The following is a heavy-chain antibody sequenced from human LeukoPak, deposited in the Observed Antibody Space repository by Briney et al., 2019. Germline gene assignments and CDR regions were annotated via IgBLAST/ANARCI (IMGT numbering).Heavy chain of an antibody. CDR3: VSEESGYFKS. CDR2: IIPIFGAA. V-gene: IGHV1-69*13. CDR1: GGTFSSYA. D-gene: IGHD3-3*01. J-gene: IGHJ4*02. Sequence: SVKVSCKASGGTFSSYAVSWVRQAPGQGLEWMGGIIPIFGAADCAQTFQGRVTITGDESRRTAYMEVSRLRSEDKAVSYRVSEESGYFKSRGQGTLVAASS.